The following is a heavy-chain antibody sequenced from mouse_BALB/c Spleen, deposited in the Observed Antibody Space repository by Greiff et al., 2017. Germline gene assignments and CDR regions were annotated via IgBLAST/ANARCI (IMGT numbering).Heavy chain of an antibody. V-gene: IGHV5-17*02. J-gene: IGHJ4*01. CDR2: ISSGSSTI. CDR3: ARRDNYAMDY. Sequence: EVKVEESGGGLVQPGGSRKLSCAASGFTFSSFGMHWVRQAPEKGLEWVAYISSGSSTIYYADTVKGRFTISRDNPKNTLFLQMTSLRSEDTAMYYCARRDNYAMDYWGQGTSVTVSS. CDR1: GFTFSSFG.